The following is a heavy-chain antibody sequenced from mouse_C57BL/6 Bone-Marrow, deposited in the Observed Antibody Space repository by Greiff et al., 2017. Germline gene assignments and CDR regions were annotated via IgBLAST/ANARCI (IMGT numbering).Heavy chain of an antibody. CDR3: ARPYYSNLFAY. CDR1: GYTFTSYG. D-gene: IGHD2-5*01. V-gene: IGHV1-81*01. CDR2: IYPRSGNT. Sequence: VQGVESGAELARPGASVKLSCKASGYTFTSYGISWVKQRTGQGLEWIGEIYPRSGNTYYNEKFKGKATLTADKSSSTAYMELRSLTSEDSAVYFCARPYYSNLFAYWGQGTLVTVSA. J-gene: IGHJ3*01.